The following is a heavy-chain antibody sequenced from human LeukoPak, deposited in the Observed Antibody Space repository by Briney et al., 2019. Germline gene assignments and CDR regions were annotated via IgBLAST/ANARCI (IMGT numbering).Heavy chain of an antibody. Sequence: WETLSLTCAVYGGSFSGYYWSWIRQPPGKGLEWIGVVDHTGATNYIPSLKHRFPISGDASNNQCSLKLSAVTAAETAVYHCARGRDLADWYFDLCGRGTLVTASS. V-gene: IGHV4-34*01. J-gene: IGHJ2*01. D-gene: IGHD6-19*01. CDR2: VDHTGAT. CDR1: GGSFSGYY. CDR3: ARGRDLADWYFDL.